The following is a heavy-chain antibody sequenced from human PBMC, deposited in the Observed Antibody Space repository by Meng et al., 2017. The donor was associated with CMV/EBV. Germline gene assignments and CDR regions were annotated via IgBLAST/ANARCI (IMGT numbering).Heavy chain of an antibody. V-gene: IGHV4-61*02. CDR2: IYTSGST. D-gene: IGHD5-18*01. J-gene: IGHJ4*02. Sequence: QVQLQESGPGLVKPSQTLSLTCTVPGGSISSGSYYWSWIRQPAGKGLEWIGRIYTSGSTNYNPSLKSRVTISVDTSKNQFSLKLSSVTAADTAVYYCARGVQEYRYGQPTHFDYWGQGTLVTVSS. CDR1: GGSISSGSYY. CDR3: ARGVQEYRYGQPTHFDY.